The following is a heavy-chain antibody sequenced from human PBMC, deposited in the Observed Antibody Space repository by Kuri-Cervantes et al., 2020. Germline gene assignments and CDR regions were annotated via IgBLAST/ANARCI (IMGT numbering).Heavy chain of an antibody. CDR3: ARSFVGYDFWSGYYDE. V-gene: IGHV3-30-3*01. CDR1: GFALGDYS. J-gene: IGHJ4*02. D-gene: IGHD3-3*01. CDR2: ISYDGGKK. Sequence: GGSLRLSCAASGFALGDYSMHWVRQAPGKGLEWVAVISYDGGKKDSADSVKGRFTISRDNIRNTLYLQINSLRAEDTAVYYCARSFVGYDFWSGYYDEWGQGILVTVSS.